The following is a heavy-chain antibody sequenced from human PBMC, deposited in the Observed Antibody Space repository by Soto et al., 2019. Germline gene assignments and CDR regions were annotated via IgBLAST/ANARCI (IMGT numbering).Heavy chain of an antibody. CDR3: ARGRLRVYYGMDV. Sequence: GGSLRLSCAASGFTFSSYAMHWVRQAPGKGLEWVAVISYDGSNKYYADSVKGRFTISRDNSKNTLYLQMNSLRAEDTAVYYCARGRLRVYYGMDVWGQGTTVTVSS. J-gene: IGHJ6*02. CDR2: ISYDGSNK. V-gene: IGHV3-30-3*01. CDR1: GFTFSSYA.